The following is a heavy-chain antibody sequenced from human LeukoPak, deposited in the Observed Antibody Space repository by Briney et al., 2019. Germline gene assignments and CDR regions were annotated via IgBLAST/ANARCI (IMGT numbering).Heavy chain of an antibody. CDR2: INPNSGGT. D-gene: IGHD2-21*02. CDR1: GYTFTDYY. CDR3: AADQSIGDYAFDI. V-gene: IGHV1-2*06. J-gene: IGHJ3*02. Sequence: ASVKVSCKASGYTFTDYYMHWVRQAPGQGLEWMGRINPNSGGTNYAQKFQGRVTMTRDTSISTAYMELSRLRSDDTAVYYCAADQSIGDYAFDIWGQGTMVTVSS.